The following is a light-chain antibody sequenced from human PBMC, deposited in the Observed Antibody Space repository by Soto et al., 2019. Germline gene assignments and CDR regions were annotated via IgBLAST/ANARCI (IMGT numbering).Light chain of an antibody. J-gene: IGKJ5*01. V-gene: IGKV3-15*01. Sequence: EVVLTQSPATLSVSPGERATLSCRASQSVSSKLAWYQQKPGQAPRLLIYGASNRATGIPGRFSGSGSGTEFTLTISSLQSEDFAVYYCQQYHNWPSTFGQGTRLEIK. CDR1: QSVSSK. CDR3: QQYHNWPST. CDR2: GAS.